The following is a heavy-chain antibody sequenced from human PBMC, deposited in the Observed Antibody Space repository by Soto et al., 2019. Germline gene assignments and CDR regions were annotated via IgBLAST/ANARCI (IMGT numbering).Heavy chain of an antibody. CDR2: ISDDGTRK. CDR1: GFTFSSYG. J-gene: IGHJ6*02. Sequence: QVQLVESGGGVVQPGRSLRLSCAASGFTFSSYGVHWVRQAPSRGLEWVAVISDDGTRKHYGDSVKGRFTISRDNSQNTLYLQMNSLRDDDKGVYYCVKDRRTEAYGMEVWGQGTTVTVSS. CDR3: VKDRRTEAYGMEV. D-gene: IGHD2-21*01. V-gene: IGHV3-30*18.